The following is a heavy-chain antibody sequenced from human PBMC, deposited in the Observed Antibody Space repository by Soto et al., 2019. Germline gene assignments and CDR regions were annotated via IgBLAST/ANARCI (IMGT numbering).Heavy chain of an antibody. J-gene: IGHJ6*02. CDR1: GFTFSNYA. CDR2: ISYDGSKK. V-gene: IGHV3-30-3*01. Sequence: GGALRLSCAASGFTFSNYAIHWVRQAPGKGLEWVAVISYDGSKKDYADSVKGRFTISRDNSKNTLFLQMNSLRAEDTAVYYCAKGRSYYYYYGVDVWGQGTTVTVSS. CDR3: AKGRSYYYYYGVDV.